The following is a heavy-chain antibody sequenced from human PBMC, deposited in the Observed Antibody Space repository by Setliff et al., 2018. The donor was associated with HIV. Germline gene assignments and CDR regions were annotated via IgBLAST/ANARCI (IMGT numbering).Heavy chain of an antibody. CDR2: ISYDGSNE. CDR1: GFTFEDFG. CDR3: ARGYYDSSGYPFYYFDY. Sequence: GGSLRLSCAASGFTFEDFGMSWVRQAPGKGLEWVAVISYDGSNEYYAGSVKGRFTISRDNSKNTLFLQMNSLRAEDTAVYYCARGYYDSSGYPFYYFDYWGQGTLVTVSS. D-gene: IGHD3-22*01. V-gene: IGHV3-30*03. J-gene: IGHJ4*02.